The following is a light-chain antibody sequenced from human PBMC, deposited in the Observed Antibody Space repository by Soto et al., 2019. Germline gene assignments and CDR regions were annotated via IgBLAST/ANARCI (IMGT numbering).Light chain of an antibody. J-gene: IGKJ5*01. CDR1: QSVSSN. CDR3: PQYNNWPRIT. V-gene: IGKV3-15*01. Sequence: SPATLSVSPGERATLSCRASQSVSSNLAWYQQKPGQAPRLLIYGASTRATGIPARFSGSGSGTEFTLTISSLQSEDFAVYYCPQYNNWPRITFGQGTRLEVK. CDR2: GAS.